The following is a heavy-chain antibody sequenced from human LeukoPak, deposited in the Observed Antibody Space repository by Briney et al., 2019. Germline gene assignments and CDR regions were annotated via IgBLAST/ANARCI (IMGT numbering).Heavy chain of an antibody. CDR2: IYTSGST. V-gene: IGHV4-4*07. CDR1: GGSISSYY. J-gene: IGHJ3*02. Sequence: SETLSLTCIVSGGSISSYYWSWIRQPAGKGLEWIGRIYTSGSTNYNPSLKSRVTMSVDTSKNQFSLKLSSVTAADTAVYYCARDRLEWLHMDAFDIWGQGTMVTVSS. D-gene: IGHD3-3*01. CDR3: ARDRLEWLHMDAFDI.